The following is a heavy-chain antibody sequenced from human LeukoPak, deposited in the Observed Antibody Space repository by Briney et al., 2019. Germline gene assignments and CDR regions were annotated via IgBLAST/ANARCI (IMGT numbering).Heavy chain of an antibody. V-gene: IGHV4-59*01. CDR3: ARGPDSPFDY. D-gene: IGHD2-21*01. J-gene: IGHJ4*02. Sequence: SETLSLTCTVSGGSISSYYWSWLRQPPGKGLEWIGHIYYEGNTNYNPSLKSRVTISVDTSKTQFSLKLRSVTAADTAMYYCARGPDSPFDYWGQGTLVTVSS. CDR2: IYYEGNT. CDR1: GGSISSYY.